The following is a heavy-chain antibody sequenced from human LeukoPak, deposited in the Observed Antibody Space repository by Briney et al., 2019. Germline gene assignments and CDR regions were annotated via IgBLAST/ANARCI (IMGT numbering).Heavy chain of an antibody. D-gene: IGHD1-26*01. CDR1: GFTFSSYA. CDR3: ARGGWELPGYYFDY. Sequence: GGPLRLSRAASGFTFSSYAMHWVRQAPGKGLEYVSAISSNGRSTYYANSVKGRFTISRDNSKNTLYLQMGSLRGQDMAVYYCARGGWELPGYYFDYWGQGTLVTVSS. J-gene: IGHJ4*02. V-gene: IGHV3-64*01. CDR2: ISSNGRST.